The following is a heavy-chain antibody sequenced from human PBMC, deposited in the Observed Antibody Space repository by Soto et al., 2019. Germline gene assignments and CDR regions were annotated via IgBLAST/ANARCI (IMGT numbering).Heavy chain of an antibody. V-gene: IGHV3-30*18. CDR2: ISYDGSNK. CDR1: GFTFSSYG. J-gene: IGHJ6*02. Sequence: QVQLVESGGGVVQPGRSLRLSCAASGFTFSSYGMHWVRQAPGKGLEWVAVISYDGSNKYYADSVKGRFTISRDNSKNTLYLQMNSLRAEDTAVYYCAKDIFPLLGVHYYYGMDVWGQGTTVTVSS. CDR3: AKDIFPLLGVHYYYGMDV. D-gene: IGHD2-15*01.